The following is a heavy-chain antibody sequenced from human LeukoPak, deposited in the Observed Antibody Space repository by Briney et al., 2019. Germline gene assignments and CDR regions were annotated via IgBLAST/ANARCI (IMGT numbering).Heavy chain of an antibody. D-gene: IGHD4-17*01. CDR3: ASAGNDYAFSR. CDR2: ISGSGGST. CDR1: GFTFSSYG. J-gene: IGHJ4*02. Sequence: GGTLRLSCAASGFTFSSYGMSWVRQAPGKGLEWVSAISGSGGSTYYADSVKGRFTISRDNSKNTLYLQMNSLRAEDTAVYYCASAGNDYAFSRWGQGTLVTVSS. V-gene: IGHV3-23*01.